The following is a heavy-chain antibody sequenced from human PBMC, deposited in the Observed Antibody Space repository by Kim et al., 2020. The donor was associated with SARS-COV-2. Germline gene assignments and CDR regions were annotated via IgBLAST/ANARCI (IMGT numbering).Heavy chain of an antibody. Sequence: GESLKISCKGSGYSFTSYWIGWVRQMPGKGLEWMGIIYPGDSDTRYSPSFQGQVTISADKSISTAYLQWSSLKASDTAMYYCARTNDYCSSTSCRRAYYYYGMDVWGQGTTVTVSS. CDR2: IYPGDSDT. CDR3: ARTNDYCSSTSCRRAYYYYGMDV. J-gene: IGHJ6*02. D-gene: IGHD2-2*01. V-gene: IGHV5-51*01. CDR1: GYSFTSYW.